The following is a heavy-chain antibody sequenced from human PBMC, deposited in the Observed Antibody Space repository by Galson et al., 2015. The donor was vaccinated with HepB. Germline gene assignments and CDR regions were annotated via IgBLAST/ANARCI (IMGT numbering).Heavy chain of an antibody. Sequence: ALVKPTQTLTLTCTFSGFSLSTSGMCVSWIRQSPGKALEWLALIDWDDDKYYSTSLKTRLTISKDTSKNQVVLTMTNMDPVDTATYYCARTVSRADTKGVLDYWGQGTLVTVSS. CDR2: IDWDDDK. D-gene: IGHD3-16*01. CDR3: ARTVSRADTKGVLDY. J-gene: IGHJ4*02. CDR1: GFSLSTSGMC. V-gene: IGHV2-70*01.